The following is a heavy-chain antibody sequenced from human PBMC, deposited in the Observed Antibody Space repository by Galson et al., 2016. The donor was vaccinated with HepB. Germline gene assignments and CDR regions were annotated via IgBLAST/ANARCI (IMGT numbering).Heavy chain of an antibody. J-gene: IGHJ2*01. CDR3: AALEVGGDVVVVPAAAHFDL. CDR2: GIPMFGTT. CDR1: GGTFYSYA. V-gene: IGHV1-69*13. Sequence: SVKVSCKASGGTFYSYAVSWVRQAPGQGLEWMGGGIPMFGTTIYAQQFQGRATITADESRSTVHMELSSLGSEDTAVYYCAALEVGGDVVVVPAAAHFDLWGHGTLVSVSS. D-gene: IGHD2-2*01.